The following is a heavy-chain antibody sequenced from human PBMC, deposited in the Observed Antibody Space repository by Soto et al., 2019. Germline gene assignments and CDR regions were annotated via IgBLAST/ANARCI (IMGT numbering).Heavy chain of an antibody. J-gene: IGHJ5*02. CDR2: ISYDGSNK. CDR1: GFTFSSYA. CDR3: AKARPLNWFDP. Sequence: PVGSLRLSCAASGFTFSSYAMHWVRQAPGKGLEWVAVISYDGSNKYYADSVKGRFTISRDNSKNTLYLQMNSLRAEDTAVYYCAKARPLNWFDPWGQGTLVTVSS. V-gene: IGHV3-30-3*01.